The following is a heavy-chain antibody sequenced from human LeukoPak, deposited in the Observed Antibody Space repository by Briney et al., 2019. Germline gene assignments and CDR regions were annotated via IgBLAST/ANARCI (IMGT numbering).Heavy chain of an antibody. V-gene: IGHV4-34*01. Sequence: PSETLSLTCAVYGGSFSGYYWSWIRQPPGKGLEWIGEINRSGSTNYNPSLKSRVTISVDTSKNQFSLKLSSVTAADTAVYYCARGFRRYYYDSSGYSYYFDYWGQGTLVTVSS. CDR3: ARGFRRYYYDSSGYSYYFDY. J-gene: IGHJ4*02. CDR1: GGSFSGYY. CDR2: INRSGST. D-gene: IGHD3-22*01.